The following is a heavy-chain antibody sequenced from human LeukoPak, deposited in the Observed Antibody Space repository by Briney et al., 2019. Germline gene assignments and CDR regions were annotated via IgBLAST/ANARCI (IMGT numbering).Heavy chain of an antibody. V-gene: IGHV1-18*01. CDR1: GYTFTSYG. D-gene: IGHD3-22*01. J-gene: IGHJ4*02. Sequence: ASVKVSYKASGYTFTSYGISWVRQAPGQGLEWMGWIGAYNGNTNYAQKLQGRVTMTTDTSTSTAYMELGSLRSDDTAVYYCASRLGSSGFYTDWGQGTLVTVSS. CDR3: ASRLGSSGFYTD. CDR2: IGAYNGNT.